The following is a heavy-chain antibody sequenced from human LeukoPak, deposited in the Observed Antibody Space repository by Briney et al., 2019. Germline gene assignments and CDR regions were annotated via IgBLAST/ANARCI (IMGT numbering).Heavy chain of an antibody. J-gene: IGHJ4*02. Sequence: SETLSLTCGVYGGSFSGYYWSWIRQPPGKGLEWIGEINHSGSTNYNPSLKSRVTISVDTSKNQFSLKLSSVTAADTAVYYCARGGGSYYSGFDYWGQGTLVTVSS. D-gene: IGHD1-26*01. CDR2: INHSGST. CDR3: ARGGGSYYSGFDY. V-gene: IGHV4-34*01. CDR1: GGSFSGYY.